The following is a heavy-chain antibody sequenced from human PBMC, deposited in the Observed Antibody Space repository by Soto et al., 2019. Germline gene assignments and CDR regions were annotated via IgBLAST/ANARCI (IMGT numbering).Heavy chain of an antibody. J-gene: IGHJ6*02. CDR1: RGSIISTDHY. Sequence: SETLSLTCTVSRGSIISTDHYWRWIRQPPVKPLYSLGSIYYAGSTFHNPSLKRRATISVDTSRNQFSLRLSSVTASDTAVYYCARLVFHCLRGSCDDYNFYGLDVWGQGITVTVSS. V-gene: IGHV4-39*01. CDR2: IYYAGST. CDR3: ARLVFHCLRGSCDDYNFYGLDV. D-gene: IGHD2-15*01.